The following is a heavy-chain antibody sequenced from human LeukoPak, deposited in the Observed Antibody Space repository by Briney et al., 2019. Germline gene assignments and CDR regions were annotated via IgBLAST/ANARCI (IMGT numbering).Heavy chain of an antibody. V-gene: IGHV4-39*07. Sequence: SETLSLTCTVSGGSISSSSYYWGWIRQPPGKGLEWIGSIYYSGSTYYNPSLKSRVTISVDTSKNQFSLKLSSVTAADTAVYYCARAVLATKSEHWFDPWGQGILVTVSS. CDR3: ARAVLATKSEHWFDP. CDR1: GGSISSSSYY. J-gene: IGHJ5*02. D-gene: IGHD2-8*01. CDR2: IYYSGST.